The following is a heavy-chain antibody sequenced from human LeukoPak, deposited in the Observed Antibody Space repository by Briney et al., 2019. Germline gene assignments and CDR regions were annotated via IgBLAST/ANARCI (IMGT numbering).Heavy chain of an antibody. CDR3: AAPGSAAGTHWFDP. D-gene: IGHD6-13*01. CDR2: INPNSGGT. V-gene: IGHV1-2*02. Sequence: ASVKVSCKASGYTFTGYYMHWVRQAPGQGVEWMGWINPNSGGTNYAQKFQGRVTMTRDTSISTAYMELSRLRSDDTAVYYCAAPGSAAGTHWFDPWGQETLVTVSS. CDR1: GYTFTGYY. J-gene: IGHJ5*02.